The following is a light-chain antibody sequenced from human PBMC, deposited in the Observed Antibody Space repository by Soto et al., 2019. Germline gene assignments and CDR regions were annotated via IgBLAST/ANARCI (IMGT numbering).Light chain of an antibody. V-gene: IGLV2-14*01. CDR3: WSYAGSNTVV. J-gene: IGLJ2*01. CDR2: EVT. Sequence: QSALSQPASVSGSPGQSITISCTGTSNDVGYYNYVSWYQQHPGQAPKLMISEVTTRPSGVSDRFSGSKSGNTASLTISRLQAEDEAHYYCWSYAGSNTVVFGGGTKLTVL. CDR1: SNDVGYYNY.